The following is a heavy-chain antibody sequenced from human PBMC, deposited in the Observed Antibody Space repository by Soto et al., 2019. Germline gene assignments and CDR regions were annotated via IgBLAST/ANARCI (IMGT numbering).Heavy chain of an antibody. CDR1: GFTFSSYG. Sequence: GGSLRLSCAASGFTFSSYGMHWVRQAPGKGLEWVAVIWYDGSNKYYADSVKGRFTISRDNSKNTLYLQMNSLRAEDTAVYYCARVGGYSYGFRDGMDVWGQGTAVTVSS. CDR3: ARVGGYSYGFRDGMDV. CDR2: IWYDGSNK. D-gene: IGHD5-18*01. J-gene: IGHJ6*02. V-gene: IGHV3-33*01.